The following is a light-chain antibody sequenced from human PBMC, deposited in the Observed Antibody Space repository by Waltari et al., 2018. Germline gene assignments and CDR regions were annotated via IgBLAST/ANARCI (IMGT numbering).Light chain of an antibody. CDR1: QSVGTY. CDR3: QQRSSWTPHT. Sequence: EIVLTQSPATLSLSPGETATTSCRASQSVGTYLAWYQQKPGQAPRLLIYDASNRATGIPDRFRGSGSGTDFTLTISSLEPEDFALYYCQQRSSWTPHTFGQGARLEIK. V-gene: IGKV3-11*01. J-gene: IGKJ2*01. CDR2: DAS.